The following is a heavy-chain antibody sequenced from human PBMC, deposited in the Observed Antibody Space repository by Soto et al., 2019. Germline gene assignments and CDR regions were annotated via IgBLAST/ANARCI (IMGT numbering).Heavy chain of an antibody. J-gene: IGHJ4*02. V-gene: IGHV4-4*02. CDR2: IYRTGST. Sequence: SETLSLTCAVSGGSFTSNNWWTWVRQPPGQGLEWIGEIYRTGSTNYNPSLKSRAPISLDKSENQFSLKVTSLTAADTAVYYCASRDPGTSVDYWGQGTLVTVSS. CDR3: ASRDPGTSVDY. D-gene: IGHD1-7*01. CDR1: GGSFTSNNW.